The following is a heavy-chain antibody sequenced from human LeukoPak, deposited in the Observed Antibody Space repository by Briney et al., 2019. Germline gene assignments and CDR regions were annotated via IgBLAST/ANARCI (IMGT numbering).Heavy chain of an antibody. CDR3: AIKIKGYDSDYYYYFYMDV. J-gene: IGHJ6*03. Sequence: GGSLRLSCAASGFTFSNYYMSWIRQAPGKGLEWISYISSSGTTIYYADSVKGRFTISRDNAKNSLYLQINSLRAEDADVYYCAIKIKGYDSDYYYYFYMDVWGQGTTVTISS. CDR1: GFTFSNYY. V-gene: IGHV3-11*01. D-gene: IGHD5-12*01. CDR2: ISSSGTTI.